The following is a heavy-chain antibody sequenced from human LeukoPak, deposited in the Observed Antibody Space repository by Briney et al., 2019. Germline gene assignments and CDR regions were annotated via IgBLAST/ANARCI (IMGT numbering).Heavy chain of an antibody. V-gene: IGHV4-59*11. CDR2: MYYSGIT. Sequence: SETLSLTCTVSGGSITSHYYSWIRQPPGKGLEWIGYMYYSGITNYNPSLKTRVTSSVDTSKNQFSLKLSSVTAADTAVYYCARDVITAGYYMDVWGKGTTVTVSS. J-gene: IGHJ6*03. CDR1: GGSITSHY. CDR3: ARDVITAGYYMDV. D-gene: IGHD3-16*02.